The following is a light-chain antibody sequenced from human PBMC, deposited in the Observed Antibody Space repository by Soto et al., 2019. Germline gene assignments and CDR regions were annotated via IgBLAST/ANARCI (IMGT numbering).Light chain of an antibody. Sequence: SYELTQPPSVSVAPGKTARITCGGNKIGSKSVHWYQQKPGQAPVLVIYYDSDRPSGIPERFSGSNSGNTATLTISRVEAGDEADYYCQVWDSSSDHVVFCGGTKLTVL. V-gene: IGLV3-21*04. CDR2: YDS. CDR3: QVWDSSSDHVV. CDR1: KIGSKS. J-gene: IGLJ2*01.